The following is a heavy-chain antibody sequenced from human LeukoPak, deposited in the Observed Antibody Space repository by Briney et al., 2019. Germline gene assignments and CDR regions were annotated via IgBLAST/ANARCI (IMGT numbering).Heavy chain of an antibody. V-gene: IGHV3-30*03. J-gene: IGHJ4*02. D-gene: IGHD3-10*01. CDR1: GFTFSSYG. CDR2: ISYDGSNK. Sequence: GGSLRLSCAASGFTFSSYGMHWVRQAPGKGLEWVAVISYDGSNKYYADSVKGRFTISRDNSKNTLYLQMNSLRAEDTAVYYCARDGRNYYGSGSFLNYWGQGTLVTVSS. CDR3: ARDGRNYYGSGSFLNY.